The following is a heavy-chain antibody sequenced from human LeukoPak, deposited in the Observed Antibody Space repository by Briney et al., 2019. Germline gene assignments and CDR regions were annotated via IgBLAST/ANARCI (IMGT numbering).Heavy chain of an antibody. CDR3: ARGALIYYYDSSGYSNWFDP. J-gene: IGHJ5*02. Sequence: GGSLRLPCAASGFTFSSYGMHWVRQAPGKGLEWVAVIWYDGSNKYYADSVKGQFTIPRDNSKNTLYLQMNSLRAEDTAVYYCARGALIYYYDSSGYSNWFDPWGQGTLVTVSS. V-gene: IGHV3-33*01. D-gene: IGHD3-22*01. CDR1: GFTFSSYG. CDR2: IWYDGSNK.